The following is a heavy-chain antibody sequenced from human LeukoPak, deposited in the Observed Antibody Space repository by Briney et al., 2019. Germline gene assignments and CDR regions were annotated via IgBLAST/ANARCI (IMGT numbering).Heavy chain of an antibody. CDR2: INHSGST. CDR1: GGSFSGYY. J-gene: IGHJ4*02. Sequence: ASETLSLTCAVYGGSFSGYYWSWIRQPPGKGLEWIGEINHSGSTNYNPSLKSRVTISVDTSKNQFSLKLSSVTAADTAVYYCASRNFGVVTDWGQGTLVTVSS. CDR3: ASRNFGVVTD. V-gene: IGHV4-34*01. D-gene: IGHD3-3*01.